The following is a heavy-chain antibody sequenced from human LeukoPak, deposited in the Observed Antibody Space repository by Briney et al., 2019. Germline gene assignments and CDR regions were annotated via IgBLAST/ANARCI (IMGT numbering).Heavy chain of an antibody. V-gene: IGHV3-53*05. Sequence: GGSLRLSCAASGFTVSSNYMSWVRQAPGKGLEWVSVIYSGGSTYYADSVKGRFTISRDNSKNTLYLQMNSLRAEDTAVYYCAKHRGSGYEYYFDYWGQGTLVTVSS. CDR2: IYSGGST. J-gene: IGHJ4*02. CDR3: AKHRGSGYEYYFDY. CDR1: GFTVSSNY. D-gene: IGHD6-19*01.